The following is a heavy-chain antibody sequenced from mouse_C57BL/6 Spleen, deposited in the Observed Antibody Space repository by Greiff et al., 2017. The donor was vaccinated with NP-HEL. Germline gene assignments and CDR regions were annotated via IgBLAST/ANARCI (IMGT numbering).Heavy chain of an antibody. V-gene: IGHV3-1*01. J-gene: IGHJ1*03. CDR3: ARLAYWYFDV. Sequence: EVQLQQSGPGMVKPSQSLSLTCTVTGYSITSGYDWHWIRHFPGNKLEWMGYISYSGSTNYNPSLKSRISITHDTSKNHFFLKLNSVTTEDTATYYCARLAYWYFDVWGTGTTVTVSS. CDR1: GYSITSGYD. CDR2: ISYSGST.